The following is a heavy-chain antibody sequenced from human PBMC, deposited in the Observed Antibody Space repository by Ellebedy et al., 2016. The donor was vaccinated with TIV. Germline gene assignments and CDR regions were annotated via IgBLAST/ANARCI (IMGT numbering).Heavy chain of an antibody. V-gene: IGHV3-15*01. CDR2: IKSKTDGGTT. CDR3: TSLHASDY. Sequence: GESLKISCAASGFTFSNAWMSWVRQAPGKGLEWVGRIKSKTDGGTTDYAAPVKGRFTISNDDSKNTLYLQLNSLKTEDTAVYYCTSLHASDYWGQGTLVTVSS. J-gene: IGHJ4*02. CDR1: GFTFSNAW.